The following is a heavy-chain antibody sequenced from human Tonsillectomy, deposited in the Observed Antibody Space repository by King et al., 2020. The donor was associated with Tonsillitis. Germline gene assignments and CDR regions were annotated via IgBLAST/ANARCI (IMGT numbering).Heavy chain of an antibody. CDR2: INAGNGNT. V-gene: IGHV1-3*01. CDR3: ARGGYCSGGSCYSKWFDP. J-gene: IGHJ5*02. Sequence: QLVQSGAEVKKPGASVKVSCKASGYTFTSYAMHWVRQAPGQRLEWMGWINAGNGNTKYSQKFQGRVTITRDTSASTAYMELSSLRSEDTAVYYCARGGYCSGGSCYSKWFDPWGQGTLVTVSS. D-gene: IGHD2-15*01. CDR1: GYTFTSYA.